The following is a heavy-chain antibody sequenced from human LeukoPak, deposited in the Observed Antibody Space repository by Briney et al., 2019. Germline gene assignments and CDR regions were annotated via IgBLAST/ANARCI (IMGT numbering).Heavy chain of an antibody. Sequence: SETLSLTCTLSAASISSSRYYWGWIRQPPGKGLEWIGTINPFLKSRVTMSIDTSKNQFSLQLSSVTAADTAVYYCARLYGDYIPFDPWGQGTLVTVSS. CDR1: AASISSSRYY. D-gene: IGHD4-17*01. V-gene: IGHV4-39*01. CDR3: ARLYGDYIPFDP. J-gene: IGHJ5*02. CDR2: I.